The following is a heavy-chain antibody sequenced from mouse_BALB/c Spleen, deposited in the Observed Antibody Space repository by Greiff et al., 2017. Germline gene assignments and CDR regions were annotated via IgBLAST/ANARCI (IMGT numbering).Heavy chain of an antibody. CDR1: GFNIKDTY. D-gene: IGHD2-14*01. CDR2: IDPANGNT. CDR3: ARYDGGYYAMDY. Sequence: EVQGVESGAELVKPGASVKLSCTASGFNIKDTYMHWVKQRPEQGLEWIGRIDPANGNTKYDPKFQGKATITADTSSNTAYLQLSSLTSEDTAVYYCARYDGGYYAMDYWGQGTSVTVSS. V-gene: IGHV14-3*02. J-gene: IGHJ4*01.